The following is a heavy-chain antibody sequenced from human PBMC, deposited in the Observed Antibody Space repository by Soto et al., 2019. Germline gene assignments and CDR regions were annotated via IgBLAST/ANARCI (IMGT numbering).Heavy chain of an antibody. CDR2: INTDGSRT. V-gene: IGHV3-74*01. Sequence: GGSLGLSCAASGFTFSNYWMHWVRQAPGKGLMWVSRINTDGSRTTYADSVQGRFAISRDNAKNTLYLQMNSLRAEDTAVYYCAREGSEGYDFWSGYYDPDAFDIWGQGTMVTVSS. CDR1: GFTFSNYW. D-gene: IGHD3-3*01. J-gene: IGHJ3*02. CDR3: AREGSEGYDFWSGYYDPDAFDI.